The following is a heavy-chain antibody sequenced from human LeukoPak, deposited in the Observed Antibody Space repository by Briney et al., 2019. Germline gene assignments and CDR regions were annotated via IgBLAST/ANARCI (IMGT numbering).Heavy chain of an antibody. J-gene: IGHJ4*02. CDR2: IKPDGGQK. V-gene: IGHV3-7*03. CDR1: GFTFSSYW. CDR3: ASWPGGWYGEDS. D-gene: IGHD6-19*01. Sequence: PGGSLRLSCAASGFTFSSYWMSWVRQAPGKGLEWVANIKPDGGQKYYVDSVQGRFTISRDNGKNSLFLQMNSLRAEDTAVYYCASWPGGWYGEDSWGQGTLVTVSS.